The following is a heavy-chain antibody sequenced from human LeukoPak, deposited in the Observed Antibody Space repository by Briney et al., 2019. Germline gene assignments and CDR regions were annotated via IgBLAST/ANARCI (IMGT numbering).Heavy chain of an antibody. J-gene: IGHJ4*02. CDR1: SDSMTSYF. CDR2: VYHSGST. CDR3: ARANPNWNPPDY. V-gene: IGHV4-59*08. D-gene: IGHD1-1*01. Sequence: SETLSLTCSVSSDSMTSYFWSWIRQPPGKGLERIGYVYHSGSTSYNPSLKSRVSISEDTSKNQFSLKLSSVTAADTAVYYCARANPNWNPPDYWGQGTLVTVSS.